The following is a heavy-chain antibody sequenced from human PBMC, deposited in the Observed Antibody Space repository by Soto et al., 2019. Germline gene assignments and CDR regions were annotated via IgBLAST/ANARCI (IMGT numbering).Heavy chain of an antibody. V-gene: IGHV4-34*01. CDR1: GVSFSGYY. Sequence: QVQLQQWGAGLLKPSETLSLTCAVYGVSFSGYYWSWIRQPPGKGLEWIGEVKQSGSTNYNPSLKGRVAIPVDTSKTQFPLKLSSVTAADTAVYYCARGFFLASGARTGLDIMHFDYWGQGTLDTVSS. J-gene: IGHJ4*02. D-gene: IGHD1-1*01. CDR3: ARGFFLASGARTGLDIMHFDY. CDR2: VKQSGST.